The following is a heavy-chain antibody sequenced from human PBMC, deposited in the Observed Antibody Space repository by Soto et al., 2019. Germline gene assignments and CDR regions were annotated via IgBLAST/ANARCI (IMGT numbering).Heavy chain of an antibody. Sequence: GGSLRLSCAASGFTFSSYGMHWVRQAPGKGLEWVAVIWYDGSNKYYADSVKGRFTISRDNSKNTLYLQMNSLRAEDTAVYYCARFYCSSTSCLDYWGQGTLVTVSS. CDR2: IWYDGSNK. V-gene: IGHV3-33*01. J-gene: IGHJ4*02. D-gene: IGHD2-2*01. CDR3: ARFYCSSTSCLDY. CDR1: GFTFSSYG.